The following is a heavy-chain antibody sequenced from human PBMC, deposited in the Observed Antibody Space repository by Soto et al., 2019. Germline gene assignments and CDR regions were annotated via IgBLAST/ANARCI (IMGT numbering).Heavy chain of an antibody. J-gene: IGHJ4*02. V-gene: IGHV4-39*01. CDR1: GGSISSSSYY. Sequence: SETLSLTCTVSGGSISSSSYYWGWIRQPPGKGLEWIGSIYYSGSTYYNPSLKSRVTISVDTSKNQFSLKLSSVTAADTAVYYCARHRKPLLPQDYWGQGTLVTVSS. CDR3: ARHRKPLLPQDY. CDR2: IYYSGST.